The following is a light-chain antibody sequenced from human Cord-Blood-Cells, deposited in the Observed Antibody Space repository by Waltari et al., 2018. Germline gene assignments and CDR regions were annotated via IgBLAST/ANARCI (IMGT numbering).Light chain of an antibody. Sequence: QSVLTQPPSVSGAPGQRVTISCPGSRSNVGAGYDVHWYQQLPGTAPKLLIYGNSNRPSGVPDQFSGSKSGTSASLAITGLQAEDEADYYCQSYDSSLSGWVFGGGTKLTVL. J-gene: IGLJ3*02. CDR1: RSNVGAGYD. V-gene: IGLV1-40*01. CDR3: QSYDSSLSGWV. CDR2: GNS.